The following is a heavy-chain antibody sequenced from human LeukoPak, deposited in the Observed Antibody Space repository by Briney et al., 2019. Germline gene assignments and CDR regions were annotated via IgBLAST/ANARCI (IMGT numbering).Heavy chain of an antibody. CDR2: MNSDGSST. Sequence: GESLRLSCAASGFTFSTHWMHWARQAPGKGLEWVSRMNSDGSSTSYADSVKGRFTISRDNAKNTLYLQMNSLRAEDTAVYYCARGGYGSNIYWYFDLWGRGTLVTVSS. CDR1: GFTFSTHW. V-gene: IGHV3-74*01. CDR3: ARGGYGSNIYWYFDL. D-gene: IGHD5-24*01. J-gene: IGHJ2*01.